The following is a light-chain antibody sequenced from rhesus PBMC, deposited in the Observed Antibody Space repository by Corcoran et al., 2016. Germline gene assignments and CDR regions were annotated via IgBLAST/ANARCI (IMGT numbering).Light chain of an antibody. CDR3: QQYSHSPFT. J-gene: IGKJ3*01. Sequence: DIQLTQSPYSLSASVGNTVPSTCWASQRTSSGLAWYQQKPGKAPKHLIYTASSLQSGVPSRFSGSGSGTDFTLTISSLQSEDFATYYCQQYSHSPFTFGPGTKLEIK. V-gene: IGKV1-22*01. CDR2: TAS. CDR1: QRTSSG.